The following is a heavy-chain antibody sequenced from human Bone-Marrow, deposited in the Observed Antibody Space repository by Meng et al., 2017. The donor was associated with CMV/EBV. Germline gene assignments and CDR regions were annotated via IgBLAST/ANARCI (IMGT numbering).Heavy chain of an antibody. Sequence: LRLSCTVSGGSISSGDYDWSWIRQPPGRGLEWIGHISDSGRTHYNSPLKSRVTISIDSSKNQFSLKLRSVTAADTAVYYCARNVESYFEYWGQGMWVTGSS. D-gene: IGHD5-24*01. J-gene: IGHJ4*02. V-gene: IGHV4-30-4*08. CDR1: GGSISSGDYD. CDR3: ARNVESYFEY. CDR2: ISDSGRT.